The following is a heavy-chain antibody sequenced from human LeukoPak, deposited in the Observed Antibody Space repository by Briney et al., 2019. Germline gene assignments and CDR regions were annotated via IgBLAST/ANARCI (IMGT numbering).Heavy chain of an antibody. J-gene: IGHJ2*01. CDR1: GFTFSNAW. V-gene: IGHV3-48*04. D-gene: IGHD2-21*02. Sequence: KPGGSLRLSCAASGFTFSNAWMSWVRQAPGKGLEWISYISSSGGPIYYADSVKGRFTVSRDNAKNSLYLQMNSLRAEDTAVYYCARDGGDSRPYWYFDLWGRGTLVTVSS. CDR2: ISSSGGPI. CDR3: ARDGGDSRPYWYFDL.